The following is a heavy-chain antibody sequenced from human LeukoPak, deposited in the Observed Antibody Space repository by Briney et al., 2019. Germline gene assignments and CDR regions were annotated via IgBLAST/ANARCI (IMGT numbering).Heavy chain of an antibody. CDR2: IYYSGST. Sequence: PSETLSLTCTVSGGSISSGDYYWSWIRQPPGKGLEWIGYIYYSGSTYYNPSLMSRVTISVDTSKNQFSLKLSSVTAADTAVYYCARGGSDIVVVPAAMPANWFDPWGQGTLVTVSS. CDR3: ARGGSDIVVVPAAMPANWFDP. J-gene: IGHJ5*02. D-gene: IGHD2-2*01. CDR1: GGSISSGDYY. V-gene: IGHV4-30-4*01.